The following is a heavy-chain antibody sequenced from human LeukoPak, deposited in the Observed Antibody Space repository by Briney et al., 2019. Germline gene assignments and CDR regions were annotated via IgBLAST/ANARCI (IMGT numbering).Heavy chain of an antibody. CDR2: IYYSGST. J-gene: IGHJ5*02. CDR3: ARDHETFGESNWFDP. D-gene: IGHD3-10*01. Sequence: SETLSLTCTVSGGSISSSSYYWGWIRQPPGKGLEWIGSIYYSGSTYYNPSLKSRVTISVDTSKNQFSLKLSSVTAADTAVYYCARDHETFGESNWFDPWGQGTLVTVSS. V-gene: IGHV4-39*07. CDR1: GGSISSSSYY.